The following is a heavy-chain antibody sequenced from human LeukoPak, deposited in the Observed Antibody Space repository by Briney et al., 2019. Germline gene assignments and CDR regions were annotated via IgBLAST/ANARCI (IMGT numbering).Heavy chain of an antibody. V-gene: IGHV3-33*01. CDR3: VRVGTDSIGSYPDY. Sequence: GGSLRLSCTASGFTFSSCGMHWVRQAPGQGLEWVAVIWSDGSKNYHADSVKGRFTISRDNSKNMLYLQMNSLRAEDTAIYYCVRVGTDSIGSYPDYWGQGTLVTVTS. CDR2: IWSDGSKN. CDR1: GFTFSSCG. J-gene: IGHJ4*02. D-gene: IGHD3-22*01.